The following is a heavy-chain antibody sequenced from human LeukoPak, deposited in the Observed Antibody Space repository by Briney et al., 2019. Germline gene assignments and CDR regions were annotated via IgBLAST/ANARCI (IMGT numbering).Heavy chain of an antibody. V-gene: IGHV3-7*01. Sequence: GGSLRLSCAASGFTFSSYWMSWVRQAPGKGLEWVANIKQDGSEKYYVDSVKGRFTISRDNAKNSLYLQMNSLRAEDTAVYYCVRDGEYSSSSAAFDIWGQGTMVTVSS. J-gene: IGHJ3*02. CDR1: GFTFSSYW. CDR2: IKQDGSEK. D-gene: IGHD6-6*01. CDR3: VRDGEYSSSSAAFDI.